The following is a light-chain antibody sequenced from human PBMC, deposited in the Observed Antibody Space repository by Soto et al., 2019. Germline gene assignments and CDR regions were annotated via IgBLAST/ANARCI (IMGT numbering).Light chain of an antibody. CDR1: SSDVGGYKY. CDR3: SSYSSSSTYV. Sequence: QSALTQPASVSGSPGQSITISCTGTSSDVGGYKYVSWYQHHPGKAPKLMTYDVSNRPAGVSNRFSGSKSGNTASLTISGLQAEDEADYYCSSYSSSSTYVFGTGTKVTVL. V-gene: IGLV2-14*03. J-gene: IGLJ1*01. CDR2: DVS.